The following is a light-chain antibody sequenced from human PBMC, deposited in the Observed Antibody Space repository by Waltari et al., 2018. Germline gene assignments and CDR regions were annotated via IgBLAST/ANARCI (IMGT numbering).Light chain of an antibody. V-gene: IGKV1-33*01. CDR1: QDINNY. CDR2: DAS. Sequence: TQSPSSLSASVGDRVTITCQASQDINNYLNWYQQKPGKAPKLLIYDASNLETGVPSRFSGSGSGTDFTFTISSLQPEDIATYYCQQYDNLRITFGQGTRLEIK. CDR3: QQYDNLRIT. J-gene: IGKJ5*01.